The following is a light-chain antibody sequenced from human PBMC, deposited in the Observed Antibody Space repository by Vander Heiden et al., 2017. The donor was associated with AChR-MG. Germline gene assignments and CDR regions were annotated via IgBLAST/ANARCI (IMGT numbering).Light chain of an antibody. CDR1: QSISSY. CDR2: AAS. J-gene: IGKJ1*01. V-gene: IGKV1-39*01. Sequence: DIQMTQSPSSLSASVGDRVTITCRASQSISSYLDWYQQKPGKAPKLLIYAASSWQSGVPARFSGSGSGTDFTLTISSLQPEDVATYYCQQGDNTPCTFGQGTKVEIK. CDR3: QQGDNTPCT.